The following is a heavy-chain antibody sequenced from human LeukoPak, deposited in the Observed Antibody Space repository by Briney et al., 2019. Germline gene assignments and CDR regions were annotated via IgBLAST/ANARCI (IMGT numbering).Heavy chain of an antibody. Sequence: GASVKVSCKASGYTFTSYGISWGRQAPGQGLEWMGWIGAYNGNTNYAQKLQGRVTMTTDTSTSTAYMELRSLRSDDTAVYYCARHGSYFPRGGMDVWGQGTTVTVSS. CDR2: IGAYNGNT. D-gene: IGHD1-26*01. J-gene: IGHJ6*02. CDR3: ARHGSYFPRGGMDV. CDR1: GYTFTSYG. V-gene: IGHV1-18*01.